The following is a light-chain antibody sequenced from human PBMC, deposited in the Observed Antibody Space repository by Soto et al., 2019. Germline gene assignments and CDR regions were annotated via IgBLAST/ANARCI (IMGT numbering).Light chain of an antibody. Sequence: EIQMTQSPSILSASVGDRVTITCRASQSISSWLAWYQQKPGKAPKLLIYKASTLQSGVPSRFSGSGSGTEFTLAISILQPDDSATYYCQQYNDNWTFGQGTKVDIK. J-gene: IGKJ1*01. CDR1: QSISSW. V-gene: IGKV1-5*03. CDR2: KAS. CDR3: QQYNDNWT.